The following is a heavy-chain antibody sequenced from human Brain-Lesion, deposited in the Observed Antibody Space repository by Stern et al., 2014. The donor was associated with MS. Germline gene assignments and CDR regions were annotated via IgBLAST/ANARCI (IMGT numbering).Heavy chain of an antibody. CDR3: ARGRVVPGFQYYATDV. V-gene: IGHV4-61*02. Sequence: QVQLVESGPGLVKPSQTLSLSCTVSGGSISSGGYYWSWIRQPAGKGLEWIGRIFNSGSTRYNPSLKSRATTSKDTSNNHSSPTLTSMTAADTAVYYCARGRVVPGFQYYATDVWGQGTTVIVSS. J-gene: IGHJ6*02. CDR2: IFNSGST. D-gene: IGHD2-2*01. CDR1: GGSISSGGYY.